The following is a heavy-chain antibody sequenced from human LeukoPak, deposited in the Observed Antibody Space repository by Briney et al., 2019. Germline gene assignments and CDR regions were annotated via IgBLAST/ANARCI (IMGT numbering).Heavy chain of an antibody. J-gene: IGHJ4*02. CDR1: GFTFNSYA. Sequence: GGSLRRSCAASGFTFNSYAMGWVRQAPGQGLEWVSTISGSGGSTYYADSVRGRFTISRDNSKNTLYLQMNSLRAEDTAVYYCANDIYVGKNSDYWGQGTLVTVSS. CDR2: ISGSGGST. V-gene: IGHV3-23*01. D-gene: IGHD4-23*01. CDR3: ANDIYVGKNSDY.